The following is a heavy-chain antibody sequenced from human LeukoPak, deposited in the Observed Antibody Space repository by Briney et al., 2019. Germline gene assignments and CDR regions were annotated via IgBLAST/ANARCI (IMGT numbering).Heavy chain of an antibody. CDR1: GGSFSGYY. Sequence: SETLSLSCAVYGGSFSGYYWSWIRQPPGKGLEWIGEINHSGSTNDNPSLKSRVTISVDTSKNQFSLKLSSVTAADTAVYYCARGRLGSRITMVRGFDPWGQGTLVTVSS. D-gene: IGHD3-10*01. CDR3: ARGRLGSRITMVRGFDP. CDR2: INHSGST. J-gene: IGHJ5*02. V-gene: IGHV4-34*01.